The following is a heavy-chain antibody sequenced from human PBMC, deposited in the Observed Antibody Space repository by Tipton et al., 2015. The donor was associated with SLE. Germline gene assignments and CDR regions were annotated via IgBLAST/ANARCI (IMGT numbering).Heavy chain of an antibody. D-gene: IGHD6-19*01. CDR1: GGSISSHY. CDR3: ARDSSSGVDY. CDR2: IYYSGST. V-gene: IGHV4-59*11. J-gene: IGHJ4*02. Sequence: TLSLTCTVSGGSISSHYWSWIRQPPGKGLEWIGYIYYSGSTNCNPSLKSRVTISVDTSKNQFSLKLSSVTAADTAVYYCARDSSSGVDYWGQGTLVTVSS.